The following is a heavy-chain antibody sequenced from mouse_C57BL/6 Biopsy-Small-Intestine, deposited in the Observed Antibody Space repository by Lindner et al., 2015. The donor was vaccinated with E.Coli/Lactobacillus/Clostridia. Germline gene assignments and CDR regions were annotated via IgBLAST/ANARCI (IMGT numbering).Heavy chain of an antibody. CDR1: GYAFSSYW. V-gene: IGHV1-80*01. Sequence: VQLQESGAELVKPGASVKISCKASGYAFSSYWMNWVKQRPGKGLEWIGQIYPGDGDTNYNGKFKGKATLTADKSSSTAYMQLSSLTSEDSAVYFCARGSYGNNYEFFDIWGTGTTVTVSP. CDR3: ARGSYGNNYEFFDI. J-gene: IGHJ1*03. CDR2: IYPGDGDT. D-gene: IGHD1-1*01.